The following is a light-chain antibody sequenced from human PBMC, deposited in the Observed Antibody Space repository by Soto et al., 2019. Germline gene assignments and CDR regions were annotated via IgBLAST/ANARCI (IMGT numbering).Light chain of an antibody. CDR2: DAS. J-gene: IGKJ1*01. CDR1: QSVSSY. CDR3: KQLGT. Sequence: EIVLTQSPATLSLSPGERATLSCRASQSVSSYLAWYQQKPGQAPRLLIYDASNRATGIPARFSGSGSGTDFTLTISSLEPEDFAVYYCKQLGTFGQGTKVEIK. V-gene: IGKV3-11*01.